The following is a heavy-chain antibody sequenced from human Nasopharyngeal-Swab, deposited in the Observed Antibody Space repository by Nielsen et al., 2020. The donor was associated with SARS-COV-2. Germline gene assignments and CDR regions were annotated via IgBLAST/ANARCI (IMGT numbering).Heavy chain of an antibody. CDR1: GFTFSSYG. D-gene: IGHD2-2*01. V-gene: IGHV3-30*03. Sequence: GGSLRLSCAASGFTFSSYGMHWVRQAPGKGLEWVAVVPSDGSKGQYADSVEGRFTFYRDNSRNMVHLQMNSLRDEDTAVYYCVREGGTSGRAGYFDYWGRGTLVTVSS. J-gene: IGHJ4*02. CDR3: VREGGTSGRAGYFDY. CDR2: VPSDGSKG.